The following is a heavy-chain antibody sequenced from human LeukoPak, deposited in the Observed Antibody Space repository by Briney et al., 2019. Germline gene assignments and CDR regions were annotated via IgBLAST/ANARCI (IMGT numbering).Heavy chain of an antibody. Sequence: PGGSLRLSCAASGFTFSSYSMNWVRQAPGKGLEWVSSISSSSSYIYYADSVKGRFTISRDNAKNSLYLQMNSLRAEDAAVYYCASAPYGGQAYWGQGTLVTVSS. CDR2: ISSSSSYI. V-gene: IGHV3-21*01. D-gene: IGHD4/OR15-4a*01. J-gene: IGHJ4*02. CDR1: GFTFSSYS. CDR3: ASAPYGGQAY.